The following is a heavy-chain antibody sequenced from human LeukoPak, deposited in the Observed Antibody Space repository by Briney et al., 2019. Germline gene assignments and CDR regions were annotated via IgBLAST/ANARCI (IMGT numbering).Heavy chain of an antibody. D-gene: IGHD1-26*01. CDR2: INSDGSST. J-gene: IGHJ4*02. CDR3: ARDRVGATDYFDY. CDR1: GFTFSSYW. V-gene: IGHV3-74*01. Sequence: GGSLRLSCAASGFTFSSYWMHWVRQAPGRGLVWVSRINSDGSSTSYVDSVKGRFTISRDDAKNTLYLQMNSLRAEDTAVYYCARDRVGATDYFDYWGQGTLVTVSS.